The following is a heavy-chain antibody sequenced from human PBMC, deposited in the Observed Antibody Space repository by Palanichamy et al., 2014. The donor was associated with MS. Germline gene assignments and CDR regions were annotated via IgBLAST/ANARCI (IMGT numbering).Heavy chain of an antibody. V-gene: IGHV3-11*06. J-gene: IGHJ3*02. CDR3: ARASDQNLIAAAGTGAFDI. CDR1: GFTFSDYY. D-gene: IGHD6-13*01. Sequence: QVQLVESGGGLVKPGGSLRLSCAASGFTFSDYYMSWIRQAPGKGLEWVSYISSSSSYTNYADSVKGRFTISRDNAKNSLYLQMNSLRAEDTAVYYCARASDQNLIAAAGTGAFDIWGQGTMVTVSS. CDR2: ISSSSSYT.